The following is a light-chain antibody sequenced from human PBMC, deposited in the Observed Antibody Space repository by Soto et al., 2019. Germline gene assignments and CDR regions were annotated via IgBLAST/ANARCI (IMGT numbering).Light chain of an antibody. CDR3: QQCKNYPPWT. Sequence: DIQMTQSPSTLSASVGDRVTITCLASENIGGWLAWYQQKPGRAPKLLIYKASNLENGVPSRFSGSGSGTELTLTISSLQPDDFATYSCQQCKNYPPWTFGQGT. V-gene: IGKV1-5*03. J-gene: IGKJ1*01. CDR1: ENIGGW. CDR2: KAS.